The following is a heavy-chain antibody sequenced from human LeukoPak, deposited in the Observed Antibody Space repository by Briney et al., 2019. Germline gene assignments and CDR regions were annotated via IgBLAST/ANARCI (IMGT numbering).Heavy chain of an antibody. Sequence: GGSLRLSCAASGFTFSSYAMSWVRQAPGKGLEWVSAISGSGGGTYYADSVKGRFTISRDNSKNTPYLQMNSLRAEDTAVYYCAKDSYGALFDYWGQGTLVTVSS. CDR3: AKDSYGALFDY. CDR2: ISGSGGGT. V-gene: IGHV3-23*01. D-gene: IGHD4-17*01. J-gene: IGHJ4*02. CDR1: GFTFSSYA.